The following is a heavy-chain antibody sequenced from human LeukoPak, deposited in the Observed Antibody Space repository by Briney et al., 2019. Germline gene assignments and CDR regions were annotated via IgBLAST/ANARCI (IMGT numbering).Heavy chain of an antibody. CDR1: GFTFSSYS. CDR3: ATDFYDST. CDR2: ISSSSSTI. V-gene: IGHV3-48*01. Sequence: GGSLRLSCAASGFTFSSYSMNWVRQVPGKGLEWVSYISSSSSTIYYADSVKGRFTISRDNAKNSLYPQMNSLQTEDTAVYYCATDFYDSTWGQGTLVTVSS. J-gene: IGHJ5*02. D-gene: IGHD3-22*01.